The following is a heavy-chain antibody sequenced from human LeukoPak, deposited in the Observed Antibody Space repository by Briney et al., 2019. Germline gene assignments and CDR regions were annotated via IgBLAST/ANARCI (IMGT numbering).Heavy chain of an antibody. J-gene: IGHJ3*02. CDR2: IYHSGSI. V-gene: IGHV4-4*02. CDR1: GGSISSSNW. D-gene: IGHD3-22*01. CDR3: ARGGLATYYYDSSGYDAFDI. Sequence: SETLSLTCAVSGGSISSSNWWSWVRQPPGKGLEWIGEIYHSGSINYNPSLKSRVTISVDKSKNQFSPKLSSVTAADTAVYYCARGGLATYYYDSSGYDAFDIWGQGTMVTVSS.